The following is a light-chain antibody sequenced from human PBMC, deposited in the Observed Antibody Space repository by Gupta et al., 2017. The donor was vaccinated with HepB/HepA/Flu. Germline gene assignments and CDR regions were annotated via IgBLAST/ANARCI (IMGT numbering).Light chain of an antibody. V-gene: IGLV2-8*01. CDR3: RADAGSDNLV. CDR2: EVN. Sequence: SALTQPPPASGSPGQSVTISCTVTSSDVGGYNSVSWYQHHTAKATNLIIYEVNHRTAGAAGRFSGSKAGNTASLTVSRRKEEEEDDYYGRADAGSDNLVFGGGTKVTVL. CDR1: SSDVGGYNS. J-gene: IGLJ2*01.